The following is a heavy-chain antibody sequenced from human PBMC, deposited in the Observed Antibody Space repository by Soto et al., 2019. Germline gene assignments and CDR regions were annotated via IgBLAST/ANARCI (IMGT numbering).Heavy chain of an antibody. CDR2: INAGNGNT. V-gene: IGHV1-3*01. J-gene: IGHJ4*02. CDR3: ARTGTVGDYFDY. CDR1: GYTFTSYA. Sequence: QVQLVQSGAEVKKPGASVKVSCKASGYTFTSYAMHWVRQAPGQRLEWMGWINAGNGNTKYSQKFQGRVIITRDTSASTAYMELSSLRSEDTAVYYCARTGTVGDYFDYWGQGTLVTVSS.